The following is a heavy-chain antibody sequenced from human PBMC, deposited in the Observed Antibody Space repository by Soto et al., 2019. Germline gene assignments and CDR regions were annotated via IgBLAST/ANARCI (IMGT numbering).Heavy chain of an antibody. J-gene: IGHJ4*02. CDR2: MNPNSGNT. Sequence: LEWMGWMNPNSGNTVYAEKFQGRVTMTRNTSISTAYMELSSLRSEDTAVYYCASWYNWNRYWGQGTLVTVSS. V-gene: IGHV1-8*01. CDR3: ASWYNWNRY. D-gene: IGHD1-20*01.